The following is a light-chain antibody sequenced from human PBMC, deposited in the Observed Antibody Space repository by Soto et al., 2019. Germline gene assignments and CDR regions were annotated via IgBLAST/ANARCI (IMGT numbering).Light chain of an antibody. CDR2: DAS. Sequence: EIVLTQSPATLSLSPGERATLSCRASQSVSSFLVWYQQKPGQAPRLLISDASNRATGIPGRFSGSGSGTDFSLTISSLEPEDFAVYHCQQRSNWPWTFGQGTKVEIK. J-gene: IGKJ1*01. CDR1: QSVSSF. V-gene: IGKV3-11*01. CDR3: QQRSNWPWT.